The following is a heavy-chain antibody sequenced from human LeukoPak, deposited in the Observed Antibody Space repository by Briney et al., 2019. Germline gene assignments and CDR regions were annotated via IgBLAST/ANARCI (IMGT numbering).Heavy chain of an antibody. D-gene: IGHD5-12*01. CDR1: GYSFTTYG. Sequence: ASVTVSCKASGYSFTTYGISWLRQAPGQGLVWMGWVSANSGETSYAQSFRDRVTLTTDTSTSTAYIELRSLTSDDTAVYYCARDWESDARTITDRWGQGTLVTVSS. J-gene: IGHJ5*02. V-gene: IGHV1-18*01. CDR2: VSANSGET. CDR3: ARDWESDARTITDR.